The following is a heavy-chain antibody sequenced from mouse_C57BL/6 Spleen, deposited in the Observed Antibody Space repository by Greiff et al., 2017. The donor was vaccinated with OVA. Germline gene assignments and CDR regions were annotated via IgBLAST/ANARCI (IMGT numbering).Heavy chain of an antibody. Sequence: EVKLVESEGGLVQPGSSMKLSCTASGFTFSDYYMAWVRQVPEKGLEWVANINYDGSSTYYLDSLKSRFIISRDNAKNILSLQRSSQKSEDTATYYGARDALLGRGDYFDYWGQGTTLTVSS. J-gene: IGHJ2*01. CDR3: ARDALLGRGDYFDY. D-gene: IGHD4-1*01. CDR1: GFTFSDYY. CDR2: INYDGSST. V-gene: IGHV5-16*01.